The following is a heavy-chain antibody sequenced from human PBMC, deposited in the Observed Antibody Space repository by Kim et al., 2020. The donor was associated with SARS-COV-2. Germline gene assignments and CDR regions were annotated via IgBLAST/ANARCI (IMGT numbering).Heavy chain of an antibody. J-gene: IGHJ6*02. CDR3: ARPTGTGYYYYYYGMDV. CDR2: ISYDGSNK. V-gene: IGHV3-30*04. Sequence: GGSLRLSCAASGFTFSSYAMHWVRQAPGKGLEWVAVISYDGSNKYYADSVKGRFTISRDNSKNTLYLQMNSLRAEDTAVYYCARPTGTGYYYYYYGMDVWGQGTTVTVSS. CDR1: GFTFSSYA. D-gene: IGHD6-13*01.